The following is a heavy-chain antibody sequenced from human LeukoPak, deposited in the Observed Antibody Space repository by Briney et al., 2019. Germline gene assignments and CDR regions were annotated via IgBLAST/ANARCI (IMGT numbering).Heavy chain of an antibody. CDR2: INHSGST. D-gene: IGHD3-10*01. J-gene: IGHJ6*02. Sequence: SETLSLTCAVYGGSFSGYYWSWIRQPPGKGLEWIGEINHSGSTNYNPSLKSRVTISVDTSKNQFSLKLSSVTAADTAVYYCALTPLWFGSYYYYGMDVWGQGTTVTVSS. CDR3: ALTPLWFGSYYYYGMDV. V-gene: IGHV4-34*01. CDR1: GGSFSGYY.